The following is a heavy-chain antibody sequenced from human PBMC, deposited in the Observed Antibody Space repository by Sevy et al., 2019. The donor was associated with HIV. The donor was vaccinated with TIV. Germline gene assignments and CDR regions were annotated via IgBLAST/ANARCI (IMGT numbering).Heavy chain of an antibody. D-gene: IGHD4-17*01. CDR2: ISSSGSTI. V-gene: IGHV3-11*01. Sequence: GGSLRLSCAASGFTFSDYYMSWIRQAPGKGLEWVSYISSSGSTIFYADSVKGRFTISRDNAKNTLYLQMNSLRVEDTAVYYCARATVTKNYYGMDVWGQGTTVTVSS. CDR3: ARATVTKNYYGMDV. J-gene: IGHJ6*02. CDR1: GFTFSDYY.